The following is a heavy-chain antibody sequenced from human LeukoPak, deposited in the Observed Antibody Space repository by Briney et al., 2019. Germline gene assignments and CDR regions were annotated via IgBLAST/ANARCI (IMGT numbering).Heavy chain of an antibody. CDR3: ARLMGSYLDY. CDR2: IWYDGSKK. J-gene: IGHJ4*02. V-gene: IGHV3-33*01. D-gene: IGHD3-10*01. Sequence: GGSLRLSCAASGFTFSSNGMHWVRQAPGKGLEWVALIWYDGSKKYYADSVKGRFTISRDNSKNTLYLQMNSLRDDDTAVYYCARLMGSYLDYWGQGTLVTVSS. CDR1: GFTFSSNG.